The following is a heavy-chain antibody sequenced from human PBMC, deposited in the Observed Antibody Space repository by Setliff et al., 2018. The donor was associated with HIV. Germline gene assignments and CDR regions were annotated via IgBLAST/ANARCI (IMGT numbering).Heavy chain of an antibody. Sequence: SETLSLTCTVSGGSISSYYWSWIRQPPGRGLEWIGYIFYSGSTNYNPSLKSRVTISVDASKNQFSLRLSSVTAADTAVYYCARGFLRSRRRWFDPWGQGTLVTVSS. CDR3: ARGFLRSRRRWFDP. CDR2: IFYSGST. D-gene: IGHD4-17*01. J-gene: IGHJ5*02. V-gene: IGHV4-59*01. CDR1: GGSISSYY.